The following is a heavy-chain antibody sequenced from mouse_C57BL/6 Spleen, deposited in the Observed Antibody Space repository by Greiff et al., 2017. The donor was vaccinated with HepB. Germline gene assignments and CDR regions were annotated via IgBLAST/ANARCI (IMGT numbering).Heavy chain of an antibody. CDR3: ARGPDGFDV. CDR2: IDPSDSYT. V-gene: IGHV1-50*01. Sequence: VQLQQPGAELVKPGASVKLSCKASGYTFTSYWMQWVKQRPGQGLEWIGEIDPSDSYTNYNQKFKGKATLTVDTSSSTAYMQLSSLTSEDSAVYYCARGPDGFDVWGTGTTVTVSS. D-gene: IGHD2-3*01. J-gene: IGHJ1*03. CDR1: GYTFTSYW.